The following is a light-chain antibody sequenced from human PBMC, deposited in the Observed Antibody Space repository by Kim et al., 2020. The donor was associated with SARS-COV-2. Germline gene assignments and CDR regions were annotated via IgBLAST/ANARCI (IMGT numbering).Light chain of an antibody. V-gene: IGKV3-11*01. CDR1: QRVSSF. J-gene: IGKJ4*01. CDR2: DAS. CDR3: QQGNNWPLT. Sequence: LSPGERATLSCRASQRVSSFLAWYQHKPGQAPRLLIHDASHRATGIPARFSGSGSGTDFTLTISSLEPEGFAVYYCQQGNNWPLTFGGGTKVDIK.